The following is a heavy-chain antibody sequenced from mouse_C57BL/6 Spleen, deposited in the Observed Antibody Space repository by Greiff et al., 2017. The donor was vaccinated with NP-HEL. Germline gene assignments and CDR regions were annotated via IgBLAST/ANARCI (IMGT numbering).Heavy chain of an antibody. CDR2: ISDGGSYT. D-gene: IGHD1-1*02. V-gene: IGHV5-4*01. J-gene: IGHJ1*03. Sequence: EVQLVESGGGLVKPGGSLKLSCAASGFTFSSYAMSWVRQTPEKRLEWVATISDGGSYTYYPDNVKGRFTISRDKAKNNLYLQMSHLKSEDTAMYYCARGGGDWYFDVWGTGTTVTVSS. CDR1: GFTFSSYA. CDR3: ARGGGDWYFDV.